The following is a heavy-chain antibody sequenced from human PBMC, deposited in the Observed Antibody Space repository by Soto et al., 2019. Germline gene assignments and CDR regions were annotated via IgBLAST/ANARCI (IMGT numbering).Heavy chain of an antibody. CDR2: IIPIFGTA. V-gene: IGHV1-69*06. CDR1: GGTFNTYA. D-gene: IGHD5-18*01. CDR3: ARVEDVDTAMVAGYYGMDV. Sequence: SVKVSCKVSGGTFNTYAISWVRQAPGQGLEWMGGIIPIFGTANYAQKFQGRVTITADKSTSTAYMELSSLRSEDTAVYYCARVEDVDTAMVAGYYGMDVWGQGTTVTVSS. J-gene: IGHJ6*02.